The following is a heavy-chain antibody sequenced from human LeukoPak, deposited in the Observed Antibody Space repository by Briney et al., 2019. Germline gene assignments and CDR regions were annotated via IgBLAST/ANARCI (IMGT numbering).Heavy chain of an antibody. CDR1: GFTFSSYS. CDR2: ISSSSSYI. Sequence: PGGTLRLSCAASGFTFSSYSMNWVRQAPGKGLEWVPSISSSSSYIYYADSVKRRFTISRDNAKNSLYLQMNSLRAEDTAVYYCARARYSSGWTIDYWGQGTLVTVSS. D-gene: IGHD6-19*01. V-gene: IGHV3-21*01. CDR3: ARARYSSGWTIDY. J-gene: IGHJ4*02.